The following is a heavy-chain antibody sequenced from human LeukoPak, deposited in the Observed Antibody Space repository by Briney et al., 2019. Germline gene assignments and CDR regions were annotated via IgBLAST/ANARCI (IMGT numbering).Heavy chain of an antibody. CDR3: ARGGYSGSYFAY. CDR2: INWNGAGT. Sequence: GGSLRLSCAASGFSFGDYDMSWVRQAPGKGLEWVSGINWNGAGTGYADSVKGRFTISRDNAKNSLYLQMNSLRAEDTASYYCARGGYSGSYFAYWGQGTLVTVSS. V-gene: IGHV3-20*04. CDR1: GFSFGDYD. J-gene: IGHJ4*02. D-gene: IGHD1-26*01.